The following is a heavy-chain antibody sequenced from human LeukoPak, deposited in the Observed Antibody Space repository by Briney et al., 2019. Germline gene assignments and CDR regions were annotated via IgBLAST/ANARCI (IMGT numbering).Heavy chain of an antibody. Sequence: SETLSLTCTVSGGSISSYYWSWIRQPPGKGLEWIGYIYYSGSTNYNPSLKSRVTISVDTSKNQFSLKLSSVTAVDTAVYYCARDSPSSWFDPWGQGTLVTVSS. CDR1: GGSISSYY. CDR2: IYYSGST. V-gene: IGHV4-59*01. CDR3: ARDSPSSWFDP. J-gene: IGHJ5*02.